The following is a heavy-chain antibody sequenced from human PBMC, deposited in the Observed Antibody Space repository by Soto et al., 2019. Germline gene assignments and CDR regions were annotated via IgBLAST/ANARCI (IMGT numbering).Heavy chain of an antibody. J-gene: IGHJ1*01. CDR2: ISFDGSNE. CDR3: AKDPGANIYGGNSGYFQP. D-gene: IGHD4-17*01. V-gene: IGHV3-30*18. Sequence: QVQLVESGGGVVQPGRSLRLSCTASGFTFSSYGMHWVRQTPGKGLEWVAVISFDGSNEDHADSVKGRFTISRDNSKNPLYLQMVSLRAEDTAVYHCAKDPGANIYGGNSGYFQPCGQGTLVTVSS. CDR1: GFTFSSYG.